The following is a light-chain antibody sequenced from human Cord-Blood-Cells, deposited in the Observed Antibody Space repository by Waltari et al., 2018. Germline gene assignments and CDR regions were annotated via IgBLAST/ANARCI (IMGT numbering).Light chain of an antibody. CDR3: QQYNSYSWT. CDR2: KAS. J-gene: IGKJ1*01. CDR1: QSISSW. V-gene: IGKV1-5*03. Sequence: DIQMTQSPSTLSASVGYRVTITFRASQSISSWLAWYQQKPGKAPKLLIYKASSLESGVPSRFSGSGSGTEFTLTISSLQPDDFATYYCQQYNSYSWTFGQGTKVEIK.